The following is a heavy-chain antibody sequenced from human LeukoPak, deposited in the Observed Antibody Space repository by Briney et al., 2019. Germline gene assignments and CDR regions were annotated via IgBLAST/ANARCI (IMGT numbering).Heavy chain of an antibody. CDR1: GFTFSSYA. Sequence: GGSLRLSCAASGFTFSSYAMSWVRQAPGKGLEWVSAISGSGGSTYYADSVKGRFTISRDNAKNSLYLQMNSLRAEDTAVYYCAREPYDYVWGSYRTLDYWGQGTLVTVSS. CDR2: ISGSGGST. D-gene: IGHD3-16*02. J-gene: IGHJ4*02. CDR3: AREPYDYVWGSYRTLDY. V-gene: IGHV3-23*01.